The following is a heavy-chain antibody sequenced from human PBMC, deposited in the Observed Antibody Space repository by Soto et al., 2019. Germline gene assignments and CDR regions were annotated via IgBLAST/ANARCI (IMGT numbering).Heavy chain of an antibody. Sequence: QVQLVQSGAEVKKPGSSVKVSCKASGGTFSSYAISWVRQAPGQGLEWMGGIIPIFGTANYAQKFQSRVMIPADESTSTAYMELSSLRSEDTAVYYCARSGPQYEVVGTFDIWGQGTMVTVSS. CDR1: GGTFSSYA. D-gene: IGHD6-19*01. J-gene: IGHJ3*02. V-gene: IGHV1-69*01. CDR2: IIPIFGTA. CDR3: ARSGPQYEVVGTFDI.